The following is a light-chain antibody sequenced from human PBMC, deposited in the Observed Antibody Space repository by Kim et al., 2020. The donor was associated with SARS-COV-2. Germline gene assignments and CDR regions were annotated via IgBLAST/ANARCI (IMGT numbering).Light chain of an antibody. CDR2: RNN. Sequence: QAGLTQPPSVSKGLRQTATLTCTGNSNIDGNQGAAWLQQHQGHPPKLLSYRNNNRPSGISERFSASRSGNTASLTITGLQPEDEADYYCSALDSSLSARVFGGGTQLTVL. J-gene: IGLJ3*02. CDR3: SALDSSLSARV. V-gene: IGLV10-54*02. CDR1: SNIDGNQG.